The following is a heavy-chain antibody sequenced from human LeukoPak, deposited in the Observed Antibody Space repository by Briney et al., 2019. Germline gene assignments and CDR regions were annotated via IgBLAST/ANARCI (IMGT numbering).Heavy chain of an antibody. J-gene: IGHJ4*02. V-gene: IGHV3-23*01. Sequence: GGSLRLSCAASGFTFSSYAMSWVRQAPGKGLEWVSAISGSGGSTYYADSVKGRFTISRDNSKNTLYLQMNNLRAEDTAVYYCAKDLMTGRFLEWLLFMYDYWGQGTLVTVSS. D-gene: IGHD3-3*01. CDR2: ISGSGGST. CDR1: GFTFSSYA. CDR3: AKDLMTGRFLEWLLFMYDY.